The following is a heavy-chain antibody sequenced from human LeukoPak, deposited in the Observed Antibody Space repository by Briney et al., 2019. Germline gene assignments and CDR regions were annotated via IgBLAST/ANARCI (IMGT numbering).Heavy chain of an antibody. CDR3: NGYCSSTSCYGGGY. Sequence: ASETLSLTCAVYGGSFSGYYWSWIRQPPGKGLEWIGEINHSGSTNYNPPLKSRVTISVDTSKNQFSLKLSSVTAADTAVYYCNGYCSSTSCYGGGYWGQGTLVTVSS. V-gene: IGHV4-34*01. CDR2: INHSGST. D-gene: IGHD2-2*03. CDR1: GGSFSGYY. J-gene: IGHJ4*02.